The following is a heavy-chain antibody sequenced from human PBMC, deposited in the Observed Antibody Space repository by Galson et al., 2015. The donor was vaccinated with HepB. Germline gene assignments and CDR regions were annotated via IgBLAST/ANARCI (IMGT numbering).Heavy chain of an antibody. V-gene: IGHV3-9*01. D-gene: IGHD2-21*02. CDR2: ISWNSGSI. Sequence: SLRLSCAASGFTFDDYAMHWVRQAPGKGLEWVSGISWNSGSIGYADSVKGRFTISRDNAKNSLYLQMNSLRAEDTALYYCAKDIPSVIPADPVYYYGMDVWGQGTTVTVSS. CDR1: GFTFDDYA. CDR3: AKDIPSVIPADPVYYYGMDV. J-gene: IGHJ6*02.